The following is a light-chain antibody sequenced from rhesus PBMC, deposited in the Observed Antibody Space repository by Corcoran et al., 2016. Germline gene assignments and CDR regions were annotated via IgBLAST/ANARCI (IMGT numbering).Light chain of an antibody. Sequence: DIQMTQSPSSLSASVGDTVTITCRASQGISSWLAWYQQKPGKAPKLLIYKASSLQSGVPSRFSGSGSVTDFTLTISSLQSEDFATYYCQQYSSRPPTFGGGTKVELK. J-gene: IGKJ4*01. V-gene: IGKV1-22*01. CDR3: QQYSSRPPT. CDR2: KAS. CDR1: QGISSW.